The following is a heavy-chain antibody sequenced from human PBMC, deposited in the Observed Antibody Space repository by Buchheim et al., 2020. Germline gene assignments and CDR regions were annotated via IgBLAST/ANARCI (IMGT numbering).Heavy chain of an antibody. D-gene: IGHD2-21*02. J-gene: IGHJ4*02. CDR1: GFTFSSYG. CDR2: ISYDGSNK. V-gene: IGHV3-30*18. CDR3: AKDGVLMVAAIPNGIDY. Sequence: QVQLVESGGGVVQPGRSLRLSCAASGFTFSSYGMHWVRQAPGKGLEWVAVISYDGSNKYYADSVKGRFTISRDNSKNTLYLQMNSLRAEDTAVYYCAKDGVLMVAAIPNGIDYWGQGTL.